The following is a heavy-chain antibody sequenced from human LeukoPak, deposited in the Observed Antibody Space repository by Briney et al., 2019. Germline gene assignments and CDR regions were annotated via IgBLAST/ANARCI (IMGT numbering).Heavy chain of an antibody. CDR1: GFTVSSNY. CDR3: ARDLMVRGVIIDRVFDY. CDR2: IYSGGST. V-gene: IGHV3-53*01. D-gene: IGHD3-10*01. Sequence: PGGSLRLSCAASGFTVSSNYMSWVRQAPGKGLEWVSVIYSGGSTYYADSVKGRFTISRDNSKNTLYLQMNSLRVEDTAVYYCARDLMVRGVIIDRVFDYWGQGILVTVSP. J-gene: IGHJ4*02.